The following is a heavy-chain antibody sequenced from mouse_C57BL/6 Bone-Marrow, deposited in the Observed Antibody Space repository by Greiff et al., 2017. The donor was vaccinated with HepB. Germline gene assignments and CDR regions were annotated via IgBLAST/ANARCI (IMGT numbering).Heavy chain of an antibody. CDR2: IWGVGST. CDR1: GFSLTSYG. Sequence: VQRVESGPGLVAPSQSLSITCTVSGFSLTSYGVDWVRQSPGKGLEWLGVIWGVGSTNYNSALKSRLSISKDNSKSQVFLKMNSLQTDDTAMYYCARYDYFYAMDDWGQGTSVTVSS. V-gene: IGHV2-6*01. CDR3: ARYDYFYAMDD. D-gene: IGHD2-4*01. J-gene: IGHJ4*01.